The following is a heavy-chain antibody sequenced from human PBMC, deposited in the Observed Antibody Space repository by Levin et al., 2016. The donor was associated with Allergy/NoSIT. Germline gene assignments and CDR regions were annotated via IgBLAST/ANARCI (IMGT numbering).Heavy chain of an antibody. CDR3: ARLPRFYYGTNGEHRQYYFDY. D-gene: IGHD3-10*01. CDR2: IYHSGRS. J-gene: IGHJ4*02. Sequence: PGKGLEWIATIYHSGRSYFNLDLKSRATISVDTSKNQISLRLISVTAADTALYYCARLPRFYYGTNGEHRQYYFDYWGQGTQVTVSS. V-gene: IGHV4-39*01.